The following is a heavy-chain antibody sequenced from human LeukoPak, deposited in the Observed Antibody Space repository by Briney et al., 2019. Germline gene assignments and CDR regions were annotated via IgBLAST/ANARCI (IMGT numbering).Heavy chain of an antibody. CDR1: GGSFSGYY. CDR2: INHSGST. V-gene: IGHV4-34*01. Sequence: PSETLSLTCAVYGGSFSGYYWSWIRQPPGKGLEWIGEINHSGSTNYSPSLKSRVTISVDTSKNQFSLKLSSVTAADTAVYYCASLAWGYCSSTSCPYWGQGTLVTVSS. D-gene: IGHD2-2*01. CDR3: ASLAWGYCSSTSCPY. J-gene: IGHJ4*02.